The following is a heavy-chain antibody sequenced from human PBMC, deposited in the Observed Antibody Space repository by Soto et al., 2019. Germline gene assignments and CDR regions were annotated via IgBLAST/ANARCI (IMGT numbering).Heavy chain of an antibody. CDR2: IYHSGST. CDR1: SGSISSSNW. CDR3: ARAYPIYGPGAFDI. V-gene: IGHV4-4*02. Sequence: QVQLQESGPGLVKPSGTLSLTCAVSSGSISSSNWWSWVRQPPGKGLEWIGEIYHSGSTNYNPSRKSRVTISVDKYKNQFSLKLRSVTAADTAVYYCARAYPIYGPGAFDIWGQGTMVTVSS. D-gene: IGHD3-10*01. J-gene: IGHJ3*02.